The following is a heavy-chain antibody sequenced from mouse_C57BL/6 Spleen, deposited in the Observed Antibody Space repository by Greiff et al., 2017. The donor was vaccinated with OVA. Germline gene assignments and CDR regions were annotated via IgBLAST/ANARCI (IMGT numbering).Heavy chain of an antibody. D-gene: IGHD1-1*01. Sequence: EVMLVESGGGLVQPGGSLKLSCAASGFTFSDYYMYWVRQTPEKRLEWVAYISNGGGSTYYPDTVKGRFTISRDNAKNTLYLQMSRLKSEDTAMYYCARQGYGRDYFDYWGQGTTLTVSS. J-gene: IGHJ2*01. CDR3: ARQGYGRDYFDY. CDR2: ISNGGGST. V-gene: IGHV5-12*01. CDR1: GFTFSDYY.